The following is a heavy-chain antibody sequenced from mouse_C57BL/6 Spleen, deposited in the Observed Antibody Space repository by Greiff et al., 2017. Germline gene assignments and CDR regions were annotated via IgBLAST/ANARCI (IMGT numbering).Heavy chain of an antibody. D-gene: IGHD2-4*01. CDR3: ARGYYDYDGFAY. Sequence: EVKLLESGGGLVKPGGSLKLSCAASGFTFSDYGMHWVRQAPEKGLEWVAYISSGSSTIYSADKVKGRFTISRANAKNTLFLQKTSLRSEDTAMYYCARGYYDYDGFAYWGQGTLVTVSA. J-gene: IGHJ3*01. V-gene: IGHV5-17*01. CDR2: ISSGSSTI. CDR1: GFTFSDYG.